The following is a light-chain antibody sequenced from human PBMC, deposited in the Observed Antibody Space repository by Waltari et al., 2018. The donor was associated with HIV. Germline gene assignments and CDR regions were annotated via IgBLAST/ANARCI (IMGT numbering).Light chain of an antibody. J-gene: IGLJ2*01. CDR1: SRDVESYDL. CDR3: CSYARGRTVV. CDR2: EGT. Sequence: QSALTHPASVSGSHGQSITIACTGPSRDVESYDLGSWGQQTPGKAPKLINYEGTKRPSWVPNRFSGSKSGNSASLTIAGLQTEDEADYYCCSYARGRTVVFGGGTKLTVL. V-gene: IGLV2-23*01.